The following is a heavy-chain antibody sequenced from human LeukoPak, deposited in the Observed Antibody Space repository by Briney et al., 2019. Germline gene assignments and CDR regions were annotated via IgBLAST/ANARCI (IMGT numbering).Heavy chain of an antibody. J-gene: IGHJ4*02. CDR1: GYTFTGYY. CDR2: INPNSGGT. V-gene: IGHV1-2*02. D-gene: IGHD1-26*01. CDR3: ARGGSGAHVGLTYY. Sequence: GASVKVSCKASGYTFTGYYMHWVRQAPGHGLEWMGWINPNSGGTNYAQKFQGRVTMTRDTSISTVYMELSRLRSDDTAVYYCARGGSGAHVGLTYYWGQGTLVTVSS.